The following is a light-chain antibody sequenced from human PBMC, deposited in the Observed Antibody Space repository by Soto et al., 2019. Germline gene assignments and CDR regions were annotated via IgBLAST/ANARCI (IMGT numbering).Light chain of an antibody. CDR1: QDMRKY. CDR3: QLYDQLPPFT. J-gene: IGKJ3*01. V-gene: IGKV1-33*01. CDR2: GAS. Sequence: DIPMTQSPSSLSASVGARVTITSPACQDMRKYVSWYQQKPGKAPKLLIYGASYLETEVPSRFSGRGYWTDVTFNISSLQPEDIATCYCQLYDQLPPFTFGPGTKVAI.